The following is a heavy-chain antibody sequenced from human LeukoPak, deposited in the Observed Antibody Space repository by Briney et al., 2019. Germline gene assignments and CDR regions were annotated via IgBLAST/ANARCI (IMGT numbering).Heavy chain of an antibody. Sequence: GGSLRLSCAASGFTFSSYGMHWVRQAPGKGLEWVSYISSSGSTICYADSVKGRFTISRDNAKNSLYLQMNSLRAEDTAVYYCARAPYSNYAYFDYWGQGTLVTVSS. CDR3: ARAPYSNYAYFDY. D-gene: IGHD4-11*01. V-gene: IGHV3-48*04. CDR1: GFTFSSYG. J-gene: IGHJ4*02. CDR2: ISSSGSTI.